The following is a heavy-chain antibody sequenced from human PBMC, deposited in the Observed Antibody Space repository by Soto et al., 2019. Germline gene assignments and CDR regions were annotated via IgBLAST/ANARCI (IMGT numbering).Heavy chain of an antibody. J-gene: IGHJ5*02. V-gene: IGHV4-39*01. CDR3: ARLNYDYVWGSYP. D-gene: IGHD3-16*01. Sequence: SETLSLTCTVSGGSISSSSYYWGWIRQPPGKGLEWIGSIYYSGSTYYNPSLKSRVTISVDTSKNQFSLKLSSVTAADTAVYYCARLNYDYVWGSYPWGQGTLVTVSS. CDR1: GGSISSSSYY. CDR2: IYYSGST.